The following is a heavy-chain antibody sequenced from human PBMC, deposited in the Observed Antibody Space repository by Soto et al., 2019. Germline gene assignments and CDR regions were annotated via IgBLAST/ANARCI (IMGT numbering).Heavy chain of an antibody. J-gene: IGHJ6*02. D-gene: IGHD5-18*01. Sequence: SETLSLTCGVFSGSLTDHYWTWIRQTPGKGLEWIGEINHSGITDYNPSLKSRVTLSLDTSKNQFSLKVTALTAADTAVYYCARGKPSGYRFGHRNFFYYGMDVWGQGTTVTVYS. CDR1: SGSLTDHY. V-gene: IGHV4-34*01. CDR3: ARGKPSGYRFGHRNFFYYGMDV. CDR2: INHSGIT.